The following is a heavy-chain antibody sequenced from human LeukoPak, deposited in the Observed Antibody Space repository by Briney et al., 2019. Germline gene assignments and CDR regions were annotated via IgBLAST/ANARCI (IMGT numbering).Heavy chain of an antibody. CDR1: GDSISSNHYF. V-gene: IGHV4-39*01. J-gene: IGHJ4*02. CDR3: ARLGPTAFYYFDY. Sequence: SETLSLTCTVSGDSISSNHYFWGWIRQPPGKGLEWIGSIDYSWSAYYNPSLKSRVTISVDTSKNQFSLKLSSVTAADTAVYYCARLGPTAFYYFDYWGQGTLVTVSS. CDR2: IDYSWSA. D-gene: IGHD1-1*01.